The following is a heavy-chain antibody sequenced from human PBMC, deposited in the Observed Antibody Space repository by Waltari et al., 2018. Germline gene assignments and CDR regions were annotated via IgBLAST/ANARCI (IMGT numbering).Heavy chain of an antibody. CDR2: VDDSGNS. J-gene: IGHJ5*01. CDR3: ARQRPAALVAWFDS. Sequence: QLQLQESGPGLVKHSETLSLSCTVSGDSISRSDYYWGWIRQPPGKGLEWIGSVDDSGNSYYNPSLKSRVDISTDTSKNQLSLRLTSVTAADSAVYHCARQRPAALVAWFDSWGQGTPVIVSS. D-gene: IGHD2-2*01. CDR1: GDSISRSDYY. V-gene: IGHV4-39*07.